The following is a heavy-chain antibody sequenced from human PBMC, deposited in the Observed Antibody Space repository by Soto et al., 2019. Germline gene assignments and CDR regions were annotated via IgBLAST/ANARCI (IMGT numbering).Heavy chain of an antibody. CDR1: GFTFSSYA. CDR2: ISSNGGST. D-gene: IGHD2-15*01. V-gene: IGHV3-64*01. CDR3: ARDFEGYCSGGSCPIDY. J-gene: IGHJ4*02. Sequence: PGGSLRLSCAASGFTFSSYAMHWVRQAPGKGLEYVSAISSNGGSTYYANSVKGRFTISRDNSKNTLYLQMGSLRAEDMAVYYCARDFEGYCSGGSCPIDYWGQGTLVTVSS.